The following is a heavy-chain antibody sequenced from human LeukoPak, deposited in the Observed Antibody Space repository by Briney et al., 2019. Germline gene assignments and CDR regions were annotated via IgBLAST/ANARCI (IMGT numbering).Heavy chain of an antibody. CDR2: INHDGSNT. CDR1: GFTFTTFW. V-gene: IGHV3-74*01. J-gene: IGHJ4*02. Sequence: GGSLRLSCATSGFTFTTFWMHWVRQAPGKGLVWVSRINHDGSNTNYADSVKGRFTISRDNAKNTVYLQMNSLRAEDTAVYYCARDTRTYYYDSSGYLDYWGQGTLVTVSS. CDR3: ARDTRTYYYDSSGYLDY. D-gene: IGHD3-22*01.